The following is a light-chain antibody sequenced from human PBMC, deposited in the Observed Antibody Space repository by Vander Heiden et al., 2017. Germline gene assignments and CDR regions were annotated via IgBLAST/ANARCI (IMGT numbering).Light chain of an antibody. J-gene: IGKJ4*01. CDR3: QQDNNWPPLT. Sequence: EIVMMQSPATLSVSPGERATLSCRASQSVSSNLAWYQQKPGQAPRLLIYGASTRATGIPARFSGSGYGTEFTLTISSLQSEDFAVYYCQQDNNWPPLTFGGGTKVEIK. CDR2: GAS. CDR1: QSVSSN. V-gene: IGKV3-15*01.